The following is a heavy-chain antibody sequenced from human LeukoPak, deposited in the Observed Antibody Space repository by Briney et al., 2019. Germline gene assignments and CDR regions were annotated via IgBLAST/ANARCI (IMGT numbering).Heavy chain of an antibody. V-gene: IGHV4-34*01. D-gene: IGHD3-22*01. CDR2: INHSGST. Sequence: SETLSLTCAVYGGSFSGYYWSWLRQPPGKGLEWIGEINHSGSTNYNPSLKSRVTISVDTSKNQFSLKLSSVTAADTAVYYCARGSHDSSGYSLDYWGQGTLVTVSS. CDR1: GGSFSGYY. J-gene: IGHJ4*02. CDR3: ARGSHDSSGYSLDY.